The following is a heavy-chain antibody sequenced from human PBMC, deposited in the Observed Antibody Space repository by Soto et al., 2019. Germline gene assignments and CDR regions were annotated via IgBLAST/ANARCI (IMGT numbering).Heavy chain of an antibody. D-gene: IGHD3-10*01. V-gene: IGHV4-59*01. CDR2: IYYSGST. J-gene: IGHJ4*02. CDR3: AGVVRHGSGSYFARKVAKNYYFDY. CDR1: GGSISSYY. Sequence: SETLSLTCTVSGGSISSYYWSRIRQPPGKGLEWIGYIYYSGSTNYNPSLKSRVTISVDTSKNQFSLKLSSVTAADTAVYYCAGVVRHGSGSYFARKVAKNYYFDYWGQGTLVTVSS.